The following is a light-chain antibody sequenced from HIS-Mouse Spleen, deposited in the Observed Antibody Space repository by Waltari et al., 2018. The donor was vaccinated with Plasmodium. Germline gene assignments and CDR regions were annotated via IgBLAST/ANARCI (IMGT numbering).Light chain of an antibody. J-gene: IGKJ2*01. CDR2: WAS. V-gene: IGKV4-1*01. CDR3: QQYYSTPYT. Sequence: DIVMTQSPDSLAVSLGEGATINCKSSQSVLYSSNNKNYLAWYQQKPGQPHQLLISWASTRESGVPDRFSGSWSGTDFTLTISSLQAEDVAVYYCQQYYSTPYTFGQGTKLEIK. CDR1: QSVLYSSNNKNY.